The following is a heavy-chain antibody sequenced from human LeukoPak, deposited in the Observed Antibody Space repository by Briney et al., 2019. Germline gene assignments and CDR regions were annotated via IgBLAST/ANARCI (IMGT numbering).Heavy chain of an antibody. CDR1: GFTFSRYG. CDR3: AKEATGRTSSYFDY. Sequence: PGGSLRLSCAASGFTFSRYGMHWVRQAPGKGLEWVAVIAYDGSQKFYTDSVKGRFTISRDNSKNTLYLQMNSLRTEDTAVYYCAKEATGRTSSYFDYWGQGTLVTVSS. J-gene: IGHJ4*02. V-gene: IGHV3-30*18. CDR2: IAYDGSQK. D-gene: IGHD1-1*01.